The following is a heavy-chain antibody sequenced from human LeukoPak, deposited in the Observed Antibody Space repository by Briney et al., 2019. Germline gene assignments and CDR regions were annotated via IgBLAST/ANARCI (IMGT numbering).Heavy chain of an antibody. CDR2: INHSGST. D-gene: IGHD3-10*01. J-gene: IGHJ6*03. Sequence: SETLSLTCAVYGGSFSGYYWSWIRQPPGKGLEWIGEINHSGSTNYNPSLKSRVTISVDTSKNQFSLKLSSVTAADTAVYYCARLGSAVRGRFYYHHYYYYMDVWGKGTTVTISS. V-gene: IGHV4-34*01. CDR3: ARLGSAVRGRFYYHHYYYYMDV. CDR1: GGSFSGYY.